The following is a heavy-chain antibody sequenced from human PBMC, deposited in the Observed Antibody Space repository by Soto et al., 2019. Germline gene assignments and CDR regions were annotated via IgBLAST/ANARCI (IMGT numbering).Heavy chain of an antibody. J-gene: IGHJ5*02. CDR2: INHNGVSR. CDR1: GFTFGSYA. V-gene: IGHV3-64D*08. D-gene: IGHD1-26*01. Sequence: GGSLRISCSASGFTFGSYAFHWVRQAPGKGLEYVSAINHNGVSRDYADAVKGRFTISRDDSKNTLYLQMNSLRAEDTAIYYCSNVPRGPASWGQGTQVPVSS. CDR3: SNVPRGPAS.